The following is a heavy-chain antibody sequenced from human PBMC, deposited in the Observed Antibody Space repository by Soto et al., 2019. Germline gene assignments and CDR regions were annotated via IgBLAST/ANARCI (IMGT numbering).Heavy chain of an antibody. Sequence: GPSVKVSCKASGGTFSSYAISWVRQAPGQGLEWMGGIIPIFGTANYAQKFQGRVTITADESTSTAYMELSSLRSEDTAVYYCARDNRRTTIFGVVPLPDLAQGGYYYGMDVWGQGTTVTVSS. D-gene: IGHD3-3*01. J-gene: IGHJ6*02. CDR3: ARDNRRTTIFGVVPLPDLAQGGYYYGMDV. CDR2: IIPIFGTA. V-gene: IGHV1-69*13. CDR1: GGTFSSYA.